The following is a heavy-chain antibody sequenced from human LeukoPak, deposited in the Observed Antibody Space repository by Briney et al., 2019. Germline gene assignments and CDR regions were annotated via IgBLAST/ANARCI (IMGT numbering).Heavy chain of an antibody. CDR2: ITGSGATS. CDR1: GFRLSSCA. Sequence: GGSLRLSCSASGFRLSSCAVSWVRQAPGKGLQWVSSITGSGATSYYADSVRGRFIVSRDNSKNTLYLEMNSLRADDTAVYFCAKESTQVIEVYFDSWGQGTLVTVSS. J-gene: IGHJ4*02. V-gene: IGHV3-23*01. CDR3: AKESTQVIEVYFDS. D-gene: IGHD3-22*01.